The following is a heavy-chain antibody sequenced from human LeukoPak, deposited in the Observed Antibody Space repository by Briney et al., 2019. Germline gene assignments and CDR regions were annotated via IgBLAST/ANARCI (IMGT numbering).Heavy chain of an antibody. CDR3: TLADGGDTGDY. CDR2: VGGSGGLT. J-gene: IGHJ4*02. V-gene: IGHV3-23*01. D-gene: IGHD2-21*02. Sequence: GGSLRLSCATSGFTFSTYAVSWVRQAPGKGLEWVSAVGGSGGLTYYADSVRGRFTISRDNSKNTLYLQMTSLRGEDTGVYFCTLADGGDTGDYWGQGTLVTVSS. CDR1: GFTFSTYA.